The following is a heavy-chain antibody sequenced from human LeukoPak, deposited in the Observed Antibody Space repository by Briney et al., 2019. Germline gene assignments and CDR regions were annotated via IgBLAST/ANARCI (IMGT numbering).Heavy chain of an antibody. V-gene: IGHV3-21*01. CDR3: ARDFGGSSSGY. CDR1: GFTFSSYS. D-gene: IGHD6-6*01. Sequence: GGSLRLSCAASGFTFSSYSMNWVRQAPGKGLEWVSSISSSSSYIYYADSVKGRFTIPRDNAKNSLYLRMNSLRAEDTAVYYCARDFGGSSSGYWGQGTLVTVSS. CDR2: ISSSSSYI. J-gene: IGHJ4*02.